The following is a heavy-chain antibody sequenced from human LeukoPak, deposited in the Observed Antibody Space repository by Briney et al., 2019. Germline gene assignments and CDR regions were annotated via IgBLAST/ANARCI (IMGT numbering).Heavy chain of an antibody. CDR1: GFTFSSYW. CDR3: ACSRLTFSSSWLW. D-gene: IGHD6-13*01. V-gene: IGHV3-7*01. J-gene: IGHJ4*02. CDR2: IKQDGSEK. Sequence: PGGSLRLSCAASGFTFSSYWMSWVRQAPGKGLEWVANIKQDGSEKYYVDSVKGRFTISRDNAKNSLYLQMNSLRADDTAVYYCACSRLTFSSSWLWWGQGALVTVSS.